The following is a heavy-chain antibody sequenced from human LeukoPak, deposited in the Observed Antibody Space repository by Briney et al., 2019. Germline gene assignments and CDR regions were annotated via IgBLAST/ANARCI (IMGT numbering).Heavy chain of an antibody. Sequence: GGSLRLSREPSEFIHRVYWMIYVRPAPGKGLEWVANIKEDGSEKYYVDSVKGRFVISRNNANKSLYLQMNSLRAEDTAVYYCARRSTVTAYDFYYMAVGGKGSTVIVSS. J-gene: IGHJ6*03. D-gene: IGHD4-17*01. CDR1: EFIHRVYW. CDR2: IKEDGSEK. V-gene: IGHV3-7*01. CDR3: ARRSTVTAYDFYYMAV.